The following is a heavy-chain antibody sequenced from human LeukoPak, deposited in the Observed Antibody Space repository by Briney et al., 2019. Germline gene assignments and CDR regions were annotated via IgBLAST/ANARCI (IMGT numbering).Heavy chain of an antibody. CDR3: ARVPGSRTINFDY. Sequence: ASVKVSCKASGYTFTSYAMHWVRQAPGQRLELMGWINAGNGNTKYSQKFQGRVTITRDTSASTAYMELSSLRFEDTAVYYCARVPGSRTINFDYWGQGTLVTVSS. D-gene: IGHD1-26*01. CDR1: GYTFTSYA. V-gene: IGHV1-3*01. J-gene: IGHJ4*02. CDR2: INAGNGNT.